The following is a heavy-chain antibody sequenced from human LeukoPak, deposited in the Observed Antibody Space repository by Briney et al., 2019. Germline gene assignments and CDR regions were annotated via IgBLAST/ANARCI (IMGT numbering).Heavy chain of an antibody. Sequence: SETLSLSCTVSGYSISSCYYWGWSRQPPGKGLEGIGIIYHSGSTYYNPSLKSRVTISGDTSKNQLYLKMSSVTAADTAVYYCARDQWLVALDYWGQGTLVTVSS. CDR2: IYHSGST. V-gene: IGHV4-38-2*02. D-gene: IGHD6-19*01. J-gene: IGHJ4*02. CDR3: ARDQWLVALDY. CDR1: GYSISSCYY.